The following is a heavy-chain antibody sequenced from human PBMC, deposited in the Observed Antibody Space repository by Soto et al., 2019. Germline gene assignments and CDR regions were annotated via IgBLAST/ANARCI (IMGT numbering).Heavy chain of an antibody. CDR1: GFTFSSYG. D-gene: IGHD4-17*01. J-gene: IGHJ6*02. CDR3: AGTQATVPDYYYGMDV. V-gene: IGHV3-33*01. Sequence: QVQLVESGGGVVQPGRSLRLSCAASGFTFSSYGMHWVRQAPGKGLEWVAVIWYDGSNKYYADSVKGRFTISRDNSKNTLYLQMNSLRAEDTAVYYCAGTQATVPDYYYGMDVWGQGTTVTVSS. CDR2: IWYDGSNK.